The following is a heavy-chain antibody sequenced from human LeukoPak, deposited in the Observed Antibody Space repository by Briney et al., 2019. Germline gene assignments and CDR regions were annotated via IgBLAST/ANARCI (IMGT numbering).Heavy chain of an antibody. CDR1: GGSISSHY. J-gene: IGHJ4*02. Sequence: SETLSLTCTVSGGSISSHYWSWIRQPPGKGLEWLGYIYNSRDTNYNPSLKSRVTFSVDTSKNQFSLKLNSVTAADTAVYYCARKGPIAATAPDYWGQGTLVTVSS. D-gene: IGHD6-13*01. CDR2: IYNSRDT. V-gene: IGHV4-59*11. CDR3: ARKGPIAATAPDY.